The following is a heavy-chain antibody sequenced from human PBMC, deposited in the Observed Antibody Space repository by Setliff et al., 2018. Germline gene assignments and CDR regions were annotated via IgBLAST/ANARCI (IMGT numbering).Heavy chain of an antibody. D-gene: IGHD2-15*01. CDR3: ARESAYCSGGSCYFLGVVWFGP. CDR2: IYYSGST. Sequence: PSETLSLTCTVSGGSISSSSYYWGWIRQPPGKGLEWIGSIYYSGSTYYNPSLKSRVTISVDTSKNQFSLKLSSVTAADTAVYYCARESAYCSGGSCYFLGVVWFGPWGQGTLVTVSS. J-gene: IGHJ5*02. V-gene: IGHV4-39*07. CDR1: GGSISSSSYY.